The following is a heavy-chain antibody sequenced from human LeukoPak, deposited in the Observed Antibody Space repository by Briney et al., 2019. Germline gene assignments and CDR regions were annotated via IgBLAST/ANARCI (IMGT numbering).Heavy chain of an antibody. Sequence: GGSLRLSCAASGFTVSSHYMSWVRQAPGKGQEWVSLIYSDDSTYHSDSVKGRFTISRDNAKNSLYLQMNSLRAEDTAVYYCARLESGHYYDSSGYYFDAFDIWGQGTMVTVSS. CDR1: GFTVSSHY. D-gene: IGHD3-22*01. V-gene: IGHV3-66*01. J-gene: IGHJ3*02. CDR2: IYSDDST. CDR3: ARLESGHYYDSSGYYFDAFDI.